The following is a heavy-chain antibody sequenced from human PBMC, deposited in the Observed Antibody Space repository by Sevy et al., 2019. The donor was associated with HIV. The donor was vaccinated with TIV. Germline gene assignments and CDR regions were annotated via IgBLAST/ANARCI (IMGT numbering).Heavy chain of an antibody. V-gene: IGHV3-30*18. Sequence: GGSLRLSCAASGFTFSSYGMHWVRQAPGKGLEWVAVISYDGSNKYYADSVKGRFNIARENSKNTLYLQMNSLRAEDTAVYYCAKEMSIGGIAVAGSYNYYYYGMDVWGQGTTVTVSS. CDR2: ISYDGSNK. J-gene: IGHJ6*02. D-gene: IGHD6-19*01. CDR1: GFTFSSYG. CDR3: AKEMSIGGIAVAGSYNYYYYGMDV.